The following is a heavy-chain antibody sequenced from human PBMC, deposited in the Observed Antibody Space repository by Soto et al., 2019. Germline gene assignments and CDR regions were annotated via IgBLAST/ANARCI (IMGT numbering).Heavy chain of an antibody. D-gene: IGHD3-22*01. J-gene: IGHJ4*02. V-gene: IGHV4-59*01. CDR3: ARGIYDSSGYYTRVFDY. CDR1: GGSISSYY. CDR2: VHYTGST. Sequence: SETLSLTSTVSGGSISSYYWSWIRQPPGKGLEWIGYVHYTGSTNYNSPLKSRVTISVDTSKNQFSLKLSSVTAADTAVYYCARGIYDSSGYYTRVFDYWGPGTLVTVS.